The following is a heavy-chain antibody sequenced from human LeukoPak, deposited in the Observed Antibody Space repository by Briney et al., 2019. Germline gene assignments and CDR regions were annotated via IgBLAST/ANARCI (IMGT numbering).Heavy chain of an antibody. Sequence: GGSLRLSCAASGFTFSNAWMSWVRQAPGKGLEWVGRIKSKTDGGTTDYAAPVKGRFTISRDDSKSTLYLQMNSLKTEDTAVYYCTAETGIAATQGFDYWGQGTLVTVSS. CDR3: TAETGIAATQGFDY. V-gene: IGHV3-15*01. CDR1: GFTFSNAW. D-gene: IGHD6-13*01. J-gene: IGHJ4*02. CDR2: IKSKTDGGTT.